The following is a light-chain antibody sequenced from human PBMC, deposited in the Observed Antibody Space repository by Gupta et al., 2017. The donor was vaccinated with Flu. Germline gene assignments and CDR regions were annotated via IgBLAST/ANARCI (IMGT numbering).Light chain of an antibody. V-gene: IGKV3-11*01. CDR3: QQRSHWPPLT. J-gene: IGKJ4*01. Sequence: LPQSPATLSLSPGERATLSCRASQGVSSYLAWYQQKPGQAPRLLIYGASNRATGIPARFSGSGSGTDFTLTISSLEPEDFAVYYCQQRSHWPPLTFGGGTKVEIK. CDR1: QGVSSY. CDR2: GAS.